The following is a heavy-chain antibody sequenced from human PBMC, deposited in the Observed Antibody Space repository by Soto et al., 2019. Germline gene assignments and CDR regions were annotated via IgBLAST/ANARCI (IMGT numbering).Heavy chain of an antibody. D-gene: IGHD6-6*01. CDR1: GFTFSDYY. CDR3: ARTRVSSSSNYYYYGMDV. V-gene: IGHV3-11*06. J-gene: IGHJ6*02. CDR2: ISSSSSYT. Sequence: ESGGGLVKPGGSLRLSCAASGFTFSDYYMSWIRQAPGKGLEWVSYISSSSSYTNYADSVKGRFTISRDNAKNSLYLQMNSLRAEDTAVYYCARTRVSSSSNYYYYGMDVWGQGTTVTVSS.